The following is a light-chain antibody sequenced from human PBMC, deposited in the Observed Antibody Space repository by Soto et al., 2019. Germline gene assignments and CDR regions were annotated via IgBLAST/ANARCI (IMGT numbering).Light chain of an antibody. CDR2: DAS. CDR1: DSIRPW. CDR3: QQYNNYARA. J-gene: IGKJ1*01. V-gene: IGKV1-5*01. Sequence: DIQLPQSPSTPSASMRDTVTITCRDSDSIRPWLAWYQDNPGKAPKFLIYDASSLEIGVPSRFSGSGSGTEFTLTISNLQPDDFATYVGQQYNNYARAFGQGTKV.